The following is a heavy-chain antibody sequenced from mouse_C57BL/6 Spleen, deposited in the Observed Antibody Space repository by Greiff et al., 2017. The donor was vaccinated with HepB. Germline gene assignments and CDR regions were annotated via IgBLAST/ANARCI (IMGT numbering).Heavy chain of an antibody. CDR2: INPSNGGT. J-gene: IGHJ4*01. CDR3: ARETMSTTRGRNSLYYYAMDY. V-gene: IGHV1-53*01. CDR1: GYTFTSYW. D-gene: IGHD2-4*01. Sequence: QVQLQQPGTELVKPGASVKLSCKASGYTFTSYWMHWVKQRPGQGLEWIGNINPSNGGTNYNEKFKSKATLTVDKSSSTAYMQLSSLTSEDSAVYYCARETMSTTRGRNSLYYYAMDYWGQGTSVTVSS.